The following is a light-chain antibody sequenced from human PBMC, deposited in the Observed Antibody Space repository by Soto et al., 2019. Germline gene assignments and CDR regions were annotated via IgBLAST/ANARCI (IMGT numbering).Light chain of an antibody. J-gene: IGLJ1*01. CDR1: SSDIGGYNY. CDR3: NSYTSSSTPYV. Sequence: QSALTQPASVSGSPGQSITISCTGTSSDIGGYNYVSWYQQYPGKAPKLMIYEVSNRPSGVSNRFSGSKSGNTASLTISGLQAEDEADYYCNSYTSSSTPYVFGTGTKVTV. V-gene: IGLV2-14*01. CDR2: EVS.